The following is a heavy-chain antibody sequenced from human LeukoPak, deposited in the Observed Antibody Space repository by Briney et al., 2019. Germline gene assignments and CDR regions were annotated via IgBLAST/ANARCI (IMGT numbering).Heavy chain of an antibody. CDR2: INPNSGGT. V-gene: IGHV1-2*06. D-gene: IGHD3-22*01. Sequence: ASVKVSCKASGYTFTGYYMHWVRQAPGQGLEWMGRINPNSGGTNYAQKFQGRVTMTRDKSISTAYMELSRLRSDDTAVYYCARGLLHWNYYDSSGSAEISCWGQGTLVTVSS. CDR1: GYTFTGYY. CDR3: ARGLLHWNYYDSSGSAEISC. J-gene: IGHJ4*02.